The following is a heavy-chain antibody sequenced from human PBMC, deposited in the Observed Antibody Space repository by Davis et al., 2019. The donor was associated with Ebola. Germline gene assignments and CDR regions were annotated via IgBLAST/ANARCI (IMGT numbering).Heavy chain of an antibody. D-gene: IGHD2-2*01. Sequence: GESLKISCAASGFTFSSYGMHWVRQAPGKGLAWVAVISYDGSNKYYADSVKGRFTISRDNSKNTLYLQMNSLRAEDTAVYYCAKVRGQLPTHDAFDIWGQGTMVTVSS. V-gene: IGHV3-30*19. J-gene: IGHJ3*02. CDR2: ISYDGSNK. CDR3: AKVRGQLPTHDAFDI. CDR1: GFTFSSYG.